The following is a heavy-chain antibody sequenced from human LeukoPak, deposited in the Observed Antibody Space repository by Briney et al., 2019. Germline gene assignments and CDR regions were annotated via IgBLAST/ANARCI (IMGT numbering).Heavy chain of an antibody. J-gene: IGHJ4*02. V-gene: IGHV3-53*01. CDR1: GFTVSSNY. CDR2: IYSGGTT. D-gene: IGHD3-10*01. CDR3: ARLYYYVSETYSRYFDY. Sequence: GGSLRLSCAASGFTVSSNYMTWVRQAPGKGLEWVSIIYSGGTTYYADSVKGRFTISRDNSKNTLYLQMNSLRAEDTAVYYCARLYYYVSETYSRYFDYWGQGTLVTVSS.